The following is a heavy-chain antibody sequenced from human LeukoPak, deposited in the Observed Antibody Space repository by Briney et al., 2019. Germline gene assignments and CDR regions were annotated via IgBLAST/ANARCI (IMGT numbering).Heavy chain of an antibody. D-gene: IGHD3-10*01. V-gene: IGHV4-38-2*02. J-gene: IGHJ4*02. CDR1: GYSISSGYY. Sequence: SETLSLTCTVSGYSISSGYYWGWIRQPPGKGLEWIGSIYHSGSTYYNPSLKSRVTISVDTSKNQFSLKLSSVTAADTAVYYCAARPLVRGPFDYWGQGTLVTVSS. CDR2: IYHSGST. CDR3: AARPLVRGPFDY.